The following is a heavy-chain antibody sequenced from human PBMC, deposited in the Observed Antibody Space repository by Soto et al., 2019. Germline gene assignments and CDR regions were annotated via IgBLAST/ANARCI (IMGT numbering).Heavy chain of an antibody. CDR2: VSIGGST. J-gene: IGHJ4*02. V-gene: IGHV3-23*01. CDR1: GFTFSSYA. D-gene: IGHD2-15*01. Sequence: DVQLLESGGGLVQPEGSLRLSCAASGFTFSSYAMGWVRQGPGKGLEWVAVVSIGGSTHYADSVRGRFTISRDNPKNTLSLHMNSLTAEDTAVYFCAKRRGAGGHFDYWGQGALVTVSS. CDR3: AKRRGAGGHFDY.